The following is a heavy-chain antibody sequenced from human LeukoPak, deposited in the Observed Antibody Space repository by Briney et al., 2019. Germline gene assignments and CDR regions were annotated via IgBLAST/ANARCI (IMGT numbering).Heavy chain of an antibody. CDR3: AKDRSVTRDAFDI. Sequence: GGSLRLSCAASGFTFSSYGMHWVRQAPGKGLEWVAVIWYDGSNKYYADSVKGRFTISRDNSKNTLYLQMNSLRAEDTAVFYCAKDRSVTRDAFDIWGQGTMVTVSS. CDR2: IWYDGSNK. V-gene: IGHV3-33*06. CDR1: GFTFSSYG. J-gene: IGHJ3*02. D-gene: IGHD4-17*01.